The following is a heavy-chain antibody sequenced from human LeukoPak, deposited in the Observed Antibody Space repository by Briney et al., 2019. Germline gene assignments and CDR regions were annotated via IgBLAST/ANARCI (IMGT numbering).Heavy chain of an antibody. D-gene: IGHD3-22*01. CDR1: GFTVSSNY. J-gene: IGHJ4*02. V-gene: IGHV3-53*01. CDR3: ARGGKSSYYYGY. CDR2: IYSGGST. Sequence: PGGSLRLSCAASGFTVSSNYMSWVRQAPGKGLEWVSVIYSGGSTYYAYSVEGRFTISKDNSKNMFYLQMNSLRAEDTAVYYGARGGKSSYYYGYWGQGTLVTVSS.